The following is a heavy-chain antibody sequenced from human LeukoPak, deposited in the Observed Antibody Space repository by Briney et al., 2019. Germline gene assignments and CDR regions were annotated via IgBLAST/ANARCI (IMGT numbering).Heavy chain of an antibody. CDR2: IYYSGST. Sequence: SETLCLTCTASGGSISSYYWSWIRQPPGKGLEWIAYIYYSGSTSYNPSLKSRVSISVDTSKNQFSLKLSSVTAADTAVYYCARGQMVVTTDYYYYYMDVWGTGTTVTVSS. CDR1: GGSISSYY. D-gene: IGHD4-23*01. J-gene: IGHJ6*03. V-gene: IGHV4-59*01. CDR3: ARGQMVVTTDYYYYYMDV.